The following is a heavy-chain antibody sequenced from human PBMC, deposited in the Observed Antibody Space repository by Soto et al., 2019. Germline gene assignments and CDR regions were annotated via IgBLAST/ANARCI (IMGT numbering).Heavy chain of an antibody. Sequence: QVQLVQSGAEVKKPGSSVKVSCKASGGTFSSYAISWVRQAPGQGLEWMGGIIPIFGTANYAQKFQGRVTITADESTSTAYMELSSLISEDTAVYYCARPPADSGYDLNYFDYWGQGTLVTVSS. V-gene: IGHV1-69*12. CDR1: GGTFSSYA. D-gene: IGHD5-12*01. CDR3: ARPPADSGYDLNYFDY. CDR2: IIPIFGTA. J-gene: IGHJ4*02.